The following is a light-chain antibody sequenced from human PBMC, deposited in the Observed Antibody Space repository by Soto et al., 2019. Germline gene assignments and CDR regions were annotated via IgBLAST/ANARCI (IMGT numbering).Light chain of an antibody. V-gene: IGKV1-13*02. J-gene: IGKJ4*01. CDR1: QGVGNA. CDR3: QQFNSFPLT. CDR2: DAS. Sequence: RVPMSVRASQGVGNALAWYQQKPGKAPKVLIYDASSLTSGVPARFSGSGSGTDFTLTISSLQPEDFATYYCQQFNSFPLTFGGGTKVDIK.